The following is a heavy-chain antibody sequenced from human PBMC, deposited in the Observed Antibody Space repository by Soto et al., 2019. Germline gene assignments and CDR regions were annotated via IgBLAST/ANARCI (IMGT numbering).Heavy chain of an antibody. V-gene: IGHV4-59*01. Sequence: SETLSLTCTVSGGSISSYYWSWIRQPPGKGLEWIGYIYYSGSTNYNPSLKSRVTISVDTSKNQFSLKLSSVTAADTAVYYCARVPTRSNDSSGYLWGQGTLVTVSS. CDR1: GGSISSYY. J-gene: IGHJ4*02. D-gene: IGHD3-22*01. CDR3: ARVPTRSNDSSGYL. CDR2: IYYSGST.